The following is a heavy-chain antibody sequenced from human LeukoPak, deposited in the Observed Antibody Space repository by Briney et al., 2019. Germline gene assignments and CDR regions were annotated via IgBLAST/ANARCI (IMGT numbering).Heavy chain of an antibody. J-gene: IGHJ4*02. CDR1: SDFISSYY. CDR2: FYNSGRS. CDR3: TRGAGWLIDY. D-gene: IGHD3-16*01. V-gene: IGHV4-59*01. Sequence: SETLSLTCTVSSDFISSYYRGWIRQPPGKGLEWIGYFYNSGRSTYNPSLKSRVTISADTSKNHFSLKLNSVTTADTAVYYCTRGAGWLIDYWGQGILVTVSS.